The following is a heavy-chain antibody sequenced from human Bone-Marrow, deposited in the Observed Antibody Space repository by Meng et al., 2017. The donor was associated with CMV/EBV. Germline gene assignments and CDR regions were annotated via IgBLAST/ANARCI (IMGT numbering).Heavy chain of an antibody. CDR2: IRYDGSNK. CDR1: GFTFSSYG. CDR3: AKGLNTAMAIYGMDV. J-gene: IGHJ6*02. Sequence: GESLKISCSASGFTFSSYGMHWVRQAPGKGLEWVAFIRYDGSNKYYADSVKGRFTISRDNSKNTMYLQMNRLRPEDTAVYYCAKGLNTAMAIYGMDVWGQGTTVTVSS. D-gene: IGHD5-18*01. V-gene: IGHV3-30*02.